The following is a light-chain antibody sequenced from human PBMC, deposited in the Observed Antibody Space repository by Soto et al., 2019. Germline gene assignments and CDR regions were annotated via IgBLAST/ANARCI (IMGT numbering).Light chain of an antibody. J-gene: IGKJ4*01. CDR3: QQYGTSPLT. Sequence: EIVLTQSPDTLSSSPGERVTLSCRASHSVFNNYLGWYQQKPGQAPRLLIFGASNRATGIPERISGSGSGTDFTLTISSLESEDFGVYYCQQYGTSPLTFGGGTKVEIK. CDR1: HSVFNNY. CDR2: GAS. V-gene: IGKV3-20*01.